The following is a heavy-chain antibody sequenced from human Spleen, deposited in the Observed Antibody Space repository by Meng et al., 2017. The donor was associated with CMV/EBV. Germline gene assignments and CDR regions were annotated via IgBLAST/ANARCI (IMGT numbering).Heavy chain of an antibody. J-gene: IGHJ4*02. Sequence: GGSLRLSCAASGFTFSSYAMHWVRQAPGKGLEWMSFIRYDGSKRYYAGSVKGRFTISRDNSKNTLSLQMNSLRAEDTGIYFCAYGTSTTVNYWGQGTLVTVSS. CDR2: IRYDGSKR. V-gene: IGHV3-30*02. CDR1: GFTFSSYA. D-gene: IGHD1-1*01. CDR3: AYGTSTTVNY.